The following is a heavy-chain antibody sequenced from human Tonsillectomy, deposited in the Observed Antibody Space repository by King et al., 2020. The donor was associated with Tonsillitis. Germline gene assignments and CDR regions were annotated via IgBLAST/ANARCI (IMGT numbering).Heavy chain of an antibody. V-gene: IGHV4-61*01. CDR2: FYYSGSS. J-gene: IGHJ4*02. CDR3: ARGFRSDRVDY. CDR1: GGSVSSGSYY. Sequence: VQLQESGPGLVKPSETLSLTCTVSGGSVSSGSYYWSWIRQPPGKGLEWIGYFYYSGSSNYNPSLKSRVTISVDTSKNQFSLKLSSVTAADTAVYYCARGFRSDRVDYWGQGTLVTVSS.